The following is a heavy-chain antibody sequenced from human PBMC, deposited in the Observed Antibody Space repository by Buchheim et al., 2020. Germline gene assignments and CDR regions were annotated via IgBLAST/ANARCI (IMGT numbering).Heavy chain of an antibody. CDR1: RGTFDNYP. D-gene: IGHD6-25*01. CDR2: ILPVVGTA. J-gene: IGHJ4*02. Sequence: VHLVQSGAEVKKPGSSLKVSCKASRGTFDNYPITWVRQAPGQGLEWMGGILPVVGTANYAQKFQGRVTITADMSTSTVYMDLRSLRSEDTAVYYCARADSSASSDYFDHWGQGTL. CDR3: ARADSSASSDYFDH. V-gene: IGHV1-69*06.